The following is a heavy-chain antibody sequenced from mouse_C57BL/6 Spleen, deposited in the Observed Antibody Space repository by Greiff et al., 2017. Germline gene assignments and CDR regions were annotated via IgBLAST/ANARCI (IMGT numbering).Heavy chain of an antibody. CDR3: ARSGFITTVVAPRDY. Sequence: VQLQQSGAELVRPGSSVKLSCKASGYTFTSYWMDWVKQRPGQGLEWIGNIYPSDSETHYNQKFKDKATLTVDKSSSTAYMQLSSLTSEDSAVYYCARSGFITTVVAPRDYWGQGTTRTVSS. J-gene: IGHJ2*01. CDR2: IYPSDSET. D-gene: IGHD1-1*01. CDR1: GYTFTSYW. V-gene: IGHV1-61*01.